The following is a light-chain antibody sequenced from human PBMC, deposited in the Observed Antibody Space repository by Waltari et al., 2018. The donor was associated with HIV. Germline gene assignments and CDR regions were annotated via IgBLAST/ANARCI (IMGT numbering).Light chain of an antibody. Sequence: EIVLTPSPGTLSLSPGERATLSRRASQSVRSRSLAWYQQRPGQAPRLLISGASSRATGIPDRFSGSGSGTDFTLTISRLEPEDFAVYYCQQYGASPRTFGQGTKVEIK. CDR1: QSVRSRS. CDR2: GAS. J-gene: IGKJ1*01. CDR3: QQYGASPRT. V-gene: IGKV3-20*01.